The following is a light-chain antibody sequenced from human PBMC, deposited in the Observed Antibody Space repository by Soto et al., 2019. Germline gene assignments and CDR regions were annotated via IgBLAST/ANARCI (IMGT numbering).Light chain of an antibody. CDR1: SSDVGAYNY. J-gene: IGLJ1*01. CDR3: CSYSRSSRYG. Sequence: QSALTQPASVSGSPGQSITISCTGTSSDVGAYNYVSWYQHHPGKVPRLMIFDVSNRPSGVSNRFSGSKSGNTASLTISGLQAEDEADYYCCSYSRSSRYGYGAGTKVTVL. CDR2: DVS. V-gene: IGLV2-14*03.